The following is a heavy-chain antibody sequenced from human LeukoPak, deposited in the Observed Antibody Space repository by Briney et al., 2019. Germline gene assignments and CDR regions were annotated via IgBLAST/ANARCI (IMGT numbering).Heavy chain of an antibody. CDR3: ARVSGRLERQSDLDY. J-gene: IGHJ4*02. D-gene: IGHD1-1*01. CDR2: ISGDSTYI. CDR1: GFTFASYS. V-gene: IGHV3-21*01. Sequence: GGSLRLSCAASGFTFASYSMNWVRQAPGKGLEWVSSISGDSTYIYNAGSVKGRFTISKDNAQASLYLQMISLRADDTAVYYCARVSGRLERQSDLDYWGQGTLVIVSS.